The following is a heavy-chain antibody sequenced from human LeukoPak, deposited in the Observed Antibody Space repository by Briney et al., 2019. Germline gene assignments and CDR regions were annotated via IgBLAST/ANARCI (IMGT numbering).Heavy chain of an antibody. Sequence: EASETLSLTCSVSGGSISSYYWSWIRQPAGKGLEWIGRIYSSGTITYNPSLQSRVTMSVDTSKNEFSLKMSSVTAADTAVYYCTRDSGTTGEVKFDPWGQGTLVAVSS. D-gene: IGHD3-10*01. CDR1: GGSISSYY. V-gene: IGHV4-4*07. CDR3: TRDSGTTGEVKFDP. CDR2: IYSSGTI. J-gene: IGHJ5*02.